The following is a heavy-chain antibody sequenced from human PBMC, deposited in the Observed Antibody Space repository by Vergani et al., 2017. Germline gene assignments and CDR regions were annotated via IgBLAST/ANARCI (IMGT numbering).Heavy chain of an antibody. J-gene: IGHJ5*02. V-gene: IGHV3-23*01. Sequence: EVQLLESGGGLVQPGGSLRLSCAASGFTFSSYAMSWVRPAPGKGLEWVSAISGSGGSTYYADSVKGRFTISRDNSKNTLYLQMNSLRAEDTAVYYCAKVRSHQAGWNGYHMKEYNWFDPWGQGTLVTVSS. CDR2: ISGSGGST. CDR1: GFTFSSYA. D-gene: IGHD3-3*01. CDR3: AKVRSHQAGWNGYHMKEYNWFDP.